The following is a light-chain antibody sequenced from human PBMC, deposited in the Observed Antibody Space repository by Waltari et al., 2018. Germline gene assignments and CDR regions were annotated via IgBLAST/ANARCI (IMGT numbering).Light chain of an antibody. Sequence: SALTQPAPVSGSPGQPLTISCTGTSRDVGTYTLVSWEQQHPNKAPQLLIYEVNKRPSGISGRFSGSRSGNTASLTISGLQADDDADYYCCSCADSVVFGGGTKLTVL. V-gene: IGLV2-23*02. CDR2: EVN. J-gene: IGLJ2*01. CDR3: CSCADSVV. CDR1: SRDVGTYTL.